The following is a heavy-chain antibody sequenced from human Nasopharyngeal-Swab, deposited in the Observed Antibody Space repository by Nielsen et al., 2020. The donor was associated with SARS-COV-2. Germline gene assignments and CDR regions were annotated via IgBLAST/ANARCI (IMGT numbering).Heavy chain of an antibody. J-gene: IGHJ4*02. V-gene: IGHV3-15*01. CDR3: TTDLLLWFGESDY. CDR1: EFTFSNAW. CDR2: IKSKTDGGTT. Sequence: GGSLRLSCAASEFTFSNAWMSWVRQAPGKGLEWVGRIKSKTDGGTTDYAAPVKGRFTISRDDSKNTLYLQMNSLKTEDTAVYYCTTDLLLWFGESDYWGQGTLVTVSS. D-gene: IGHD3-10*01.